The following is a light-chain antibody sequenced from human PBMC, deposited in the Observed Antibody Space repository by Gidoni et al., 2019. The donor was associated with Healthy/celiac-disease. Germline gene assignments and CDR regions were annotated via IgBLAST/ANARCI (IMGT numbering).Light chain of an antibody. Sequence: DIQMTQSPSSLSASVGDRVTITCRASQSISSYLNWYQQKPGKAPKLLIYAASSLQSGVPSRFSGRGSGTEFTLTISSLQHEDFATYYCQQSYSTPLTFGPGTKVDIK. CDR1: QSISSY. CDR3: QQSYSTPLT. V-gene: IGKV1-39*01. CDR2: AAS. J-gene: IGKJ3*01.